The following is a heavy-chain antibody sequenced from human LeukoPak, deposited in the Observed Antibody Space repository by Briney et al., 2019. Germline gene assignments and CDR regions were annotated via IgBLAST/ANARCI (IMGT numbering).Heavy chain of an antibody. V-gene: IGHV1-8*01. CDR1: GYTFRSYE. Sequence: ASVKVSCKASGYTFRSYEINWVRQAPGQELEWVGWIHPNSGKTGYAQKFQGRVTMTRDTSTETAFMELSSLKFDDTATFYCARGHYGGNRYFDIWGQGALVTVSS. CDR3: ARGHYGGNRYFDI. D-gene: IGHD4-23*01. J-gene: IGHJ4*02. CDR2: IHPNSGKT.